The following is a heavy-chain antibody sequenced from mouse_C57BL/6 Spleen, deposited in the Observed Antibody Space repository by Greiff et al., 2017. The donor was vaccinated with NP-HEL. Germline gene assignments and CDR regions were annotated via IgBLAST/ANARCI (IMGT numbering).Heavy chain of an antibody. CDR2: IDPSDSET. D-gene: IGHD1-1*01. CDR3: ALYYYGSSYGGDYFDY. Sequence: VQLQQPGAELVRPGSSVKLSCKASGYTFTSYWMHWVKQRPIQGLEWIGNIDPSDSETHYNQKFKDKATLTVDKSSSTAYMQLSSLTSEDSAVYYCALYYYGSSYGGDYFDYWGQGTTLTVSS. J-gene: IGHJ2*01. V-gene: IGHV1-52*01. CDR1: GYTFTSYW.